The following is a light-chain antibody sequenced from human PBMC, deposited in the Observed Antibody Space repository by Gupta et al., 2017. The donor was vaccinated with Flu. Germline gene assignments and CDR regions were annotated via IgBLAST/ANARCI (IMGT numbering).Light chain of an antibody. V-gene: IGKV1-5*03. CDR2: KAS. Sequence: DIQMTQSPTTLSASVGDRVTITCRASQSVSGWLAWYRQKPGKAPKLLIYKASTLASGVPSRFSGSGFGTEFTFTISSLQPDDFAIYYCQQYSSFSRTFGQGTKVEI. J-gene: IGKJ1*01. CDR3: QQYSSFSRT. CDR1: QSVSGW.